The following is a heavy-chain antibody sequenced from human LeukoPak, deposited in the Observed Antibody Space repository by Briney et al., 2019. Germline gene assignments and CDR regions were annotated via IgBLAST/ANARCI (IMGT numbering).Heavy chain of an antibody. J-gene: IGHJ3*02. CDR1: SGSISSYY. D-gene: IGHD6-19*01. V-gene: IGHV4-59*08. CDR3: ARHLGVAVAADAFDI. CDR2: TYYSGTT. Sequence: SETLSLTCTVSSGSISSYYCSWIRQPPGKGLEWIGYTYYSGTTKYNPSLKSRVTISADTSRNQFSLKLRSLTAADTAVYYCARHLGVAVAADAFDIWGQGTMVTVSS.